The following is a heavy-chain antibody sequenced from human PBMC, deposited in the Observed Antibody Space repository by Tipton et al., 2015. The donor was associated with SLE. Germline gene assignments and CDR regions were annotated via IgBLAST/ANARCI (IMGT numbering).Heavy chain of an antibody. V-gene: IGHV4-59*08. Sequence: TLSLTCTVSGGSISSHYWSWIRQHPGKGLEWIGYIYYTGSAYYNPSLKSRLTISVDTSKNQFSLKLSSVTAADTAVYYCARAPNLGLDYYDSSVPFDYWGQGTLVTVSS. CDR1: GGSISSHY. D-gene: IGHD3-22*01. J-gene: IGHJ4*02. CDR3: ARAPNLGLDYYDSSVPFDY. CDR2: IYYTGSA.